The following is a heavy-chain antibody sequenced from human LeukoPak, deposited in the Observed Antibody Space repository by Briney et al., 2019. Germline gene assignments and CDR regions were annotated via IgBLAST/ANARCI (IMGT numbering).Heavy chain of an antibody. D-gene: IGHD3-10*01. CDR1: GFTFSSYA. J-gene: IGHJ4*02. V-gene: IGHV3-23*01. CDR2: ISGSGGST. Sequence: GGSLRLSCAASGFTFSSYAMSWVRQAPGKGLEWVSAISGSGGSTYYADSVKGRFTISRDNSKNTLYLQMNSLRAEDTAVYYCARTYGSGSYYRYFDYWGQGTLVTVSS. CDR3: ARTYGSGSYYRYFDY.